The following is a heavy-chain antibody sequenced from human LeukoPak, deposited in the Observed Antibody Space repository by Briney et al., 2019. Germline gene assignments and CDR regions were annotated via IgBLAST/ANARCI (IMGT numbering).Heavy chain of an antibody. J-gene: IGHJ5*02. Sequence: SETLSLTCTVSGGSISSYYWSWIRQPPGKGLEWIGEINHSGSTNYNPSLKSRVTISVDTSKNQFSLKLSSVTAADTAVYYCARGTTGTTRGFDPWGQGTLVTVSS. CDR2: INHSGST. CDR3: ARGTTGTTRGFDP. V-gene: IGHV4-34*01. D-gene: IGHD1-1*01. CDR1: GGSISSYY.